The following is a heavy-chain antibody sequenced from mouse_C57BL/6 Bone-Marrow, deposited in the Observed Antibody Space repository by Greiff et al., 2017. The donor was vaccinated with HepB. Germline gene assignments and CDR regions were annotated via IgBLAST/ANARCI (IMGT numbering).Heavy chain of an antibody. J-gene: IGHJ4*01. CDR3: TTRGGSSPYAMDY. V-gene: IGHV14-4*01. D-gene: IGHD1-1*01. CDR2: IDPENGDT. CDR1: GFNIKDDY. Sequence: VQLQQSGAELVRPGASVKLSCTASGFNIKDDYMHWVKQRPEQGLEWIGWIDPENGDTEYASKFQGKATITADTSSNTAYLQLSSLTSEDTAVYYCTTRGGSSPYAMDYWGQGTSVTVSS.